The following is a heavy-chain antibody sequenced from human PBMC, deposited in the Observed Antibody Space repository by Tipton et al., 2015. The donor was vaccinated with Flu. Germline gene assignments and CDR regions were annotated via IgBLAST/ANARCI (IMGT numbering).Heavy chain of an antibody. CDR1: GGSISSYY. CDR2: IYYSGST. CDR3: ARQALAHSTSHHFDY. D-gene: IGHD5/OR15-5a*01. V-gene: IGHV4-59*08. J-gene: IGHJ4*02. Sequence: TLSLTCTVSGGSISSYYWSWIRQPPGKGLEWIGYIYYSGSTNYNPSLKSRVTISVDTSKNQFSLKLSSVTAADTAVYYCARQALAHSTSHHFDYWGQGTLVTVSS.